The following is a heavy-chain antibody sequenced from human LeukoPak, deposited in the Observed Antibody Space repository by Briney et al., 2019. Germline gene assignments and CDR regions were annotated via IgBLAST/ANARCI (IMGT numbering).Heavy chain of an antibody. J-gene: IGHJ5*02. CDR1: GFTFSSYE. Sequence: QTGGSLRLSCAASGFTFSSYEMNWVRQAPGKGLEWVSYISSSGSTIYYADSVKGRFTISRDNAKNSLYLQMNSLRAEDTAVYYCARAWNDGFWSAPNWFDPWGQGTLVTVSS. D-gene: IGHD3-3*01. CDR2: ISSSGSTI. V-gene: IGHV3-48*03. CDR3: ARAWNDGFWSAPNWFDP.